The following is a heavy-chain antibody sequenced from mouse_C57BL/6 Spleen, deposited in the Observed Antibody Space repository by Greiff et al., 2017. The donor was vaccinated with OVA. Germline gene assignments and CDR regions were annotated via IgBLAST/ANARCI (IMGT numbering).Heavy chain of an antibody. J-gene: IGHJ2*01. D-gene: IGHD1-1*01. V-gene: IGHV5-9-1*02. CDR3: TRGGIYYGSSSYFDY. CDR2: ISSGGDYI. Sequence: EVKLVESGEGLVKPGGSLKLSCAASGFTFSSYAMSWVRQTPEKRLEWVAYISSGGDYIYYADTVKGRFTISRDNARNTLYLQMSSLKSEDTAMYYCTRGGIYYGSSSYFDYWGQGTTLTVSS. CDR1: GFTFSSYA.